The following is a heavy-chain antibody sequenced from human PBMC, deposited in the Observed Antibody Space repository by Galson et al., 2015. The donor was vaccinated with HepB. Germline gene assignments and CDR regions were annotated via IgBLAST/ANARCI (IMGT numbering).Heavy chain of an antibody. D-gene: IGHD4-23*01. CDR2: ISFDGNFK. Sequence: SLRLSCAASGFTFSTYAMHWVRQAPGKGLEWLAVISFDGNFKYYADSVKGRFTISKDNSKNTLFLQMSSLRAEDTAVYYCARGLRPVVYFDYWGQGALVTVSS. J-gene: IGHJ4*02. CDR3: ARGLRPVVYFDY. V-gene: IGHV3-30-3*01. CDR1: GFTFSTYA.